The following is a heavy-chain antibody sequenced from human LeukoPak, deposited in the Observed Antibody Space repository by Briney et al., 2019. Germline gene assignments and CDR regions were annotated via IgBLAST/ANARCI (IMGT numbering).Heavy chain of an antibody. CDR3: AKILSMVRGVPVNY. CDR2: ISASGGST. CDR1: GFTFTNYA. V-gene: IGHV3-23*01. J-gene: IGHJ4*02. Sequence: PGGSLRLSCAASGFTFTNYAMSWVRQSPKKGLEWVSVISASGGSTNYADSVKGRFTISRDNSKNTLYLQMNSLRAEDTAVYYCAKILSMVRGVPVNYWGQGTLVTVSS. D-gene: IGHD3-10*01.